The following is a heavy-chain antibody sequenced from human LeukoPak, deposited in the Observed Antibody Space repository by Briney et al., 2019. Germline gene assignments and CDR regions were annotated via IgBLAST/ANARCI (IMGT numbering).Heavy chain of an antibody. CDR3: ARDSSGWSPGDYMDV. V-gene: IGHV4-30-4*01. J-gene: IGHJ6*03. Sequence: PSQTLSLTCTVSGGSISSGDYYWSWIRQPPGKGLEWIGYIYYSGSTYYNPSLKSRVTISVDTSKNQFSLKLSSVTAADTAVYYCARDSSGWSPGDYMDVWGKGTTVTVSS. CDR1: GGSISSGDYY. CDR2: IYYSGST. D-gene: IGHD6-19*01.